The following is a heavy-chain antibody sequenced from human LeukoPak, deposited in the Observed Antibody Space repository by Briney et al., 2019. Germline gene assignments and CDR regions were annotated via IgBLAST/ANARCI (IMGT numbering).Heavy chain of an antibody. D-gene: IGHD3-9*01. CDR3: ARAHFDWFNYFDF. CDR2: IWYDGSNK. J-gene: IGHJ4*02. CDR1: GITFSSYG. V-gene: IGHV3-33*01. Sequence: GASLRLSCVASGITFSSYGMHWVRQAPGKGLEWVAVIWYDGSNKYYADSVKGRFTISRDNSKNTLYLLMNSLRAEATAVYYCARAHFDWFNYFDFRGQGTLVTVSS.